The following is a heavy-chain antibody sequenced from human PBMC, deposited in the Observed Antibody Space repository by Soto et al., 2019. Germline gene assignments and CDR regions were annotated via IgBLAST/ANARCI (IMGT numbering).Heavy chain of an antibody. Sequence: SETLCDAWSVSGASIDRGDSDYLNWIRQHPAKGLEWIGYIYYSGRIYYNPSLESRVTISVDTSKNQFSLKLTSVTAADTAVYYCAHSLRSFYYFGLDVWGQGTTVTVSS. CDR2: IYYSGRI. CDR1: GASIDRGDSDY. J-gene: IGHJ6*02. V-gene: IGHV4-31*02. D-gene: IGHD3-10*01. CDR3: AHSLRSFYYFGLDV.